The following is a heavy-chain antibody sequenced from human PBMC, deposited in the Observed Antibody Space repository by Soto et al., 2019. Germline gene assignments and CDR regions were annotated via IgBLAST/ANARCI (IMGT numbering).Heavy chain of an antibody. D-gene: IGHD4-4*01. J-gene: IGHJ3*02. CDR3: ARSTTGAFDI. V-gene: IGHV3-7*01. CDR2: IKQDGSEK. Sequence: EVPLVESGGGLVQPGRSLRLSCAASGFTSSSHWMSWVRQAPGKGLEWVANIKQDGSEKYYVDSVKGRFTISRDNAKNSLYLQMNSLRAEDTAVYYCARSTTGAFDIWGQGTMVIVSS. CDR1: GFTSSSHW.